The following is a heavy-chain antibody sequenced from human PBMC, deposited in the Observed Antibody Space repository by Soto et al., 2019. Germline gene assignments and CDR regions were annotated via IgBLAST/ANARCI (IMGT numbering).Heavy chain of an antibody. Sequence: GGSLRLSCAASGFTVSSNYMSWVRQAPGKGLEWVSVIYSGGSTYYADSVKGRFTISRHNSKNTLYLQMNSLRAEDTAVYYCARAPLYSSGWYGRYGYYMDVWGKGTTVTVSS. CDR1: GFTVSSNY. CDR3: ARAPLYSSGWYGRYGYYMDV. D-gene: IGHD6-19*01. V-gene: IGHV3-53*04. CDR2: IYSGGST. J-gene: IGHJ6*03.